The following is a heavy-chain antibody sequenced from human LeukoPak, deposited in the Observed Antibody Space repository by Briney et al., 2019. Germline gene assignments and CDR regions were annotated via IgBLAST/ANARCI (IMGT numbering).Heavy chain of an antibody. CDR1: GFTFSSYA. Sequence: GGSLRLSCAASGFTFSSYAMHWVRQAPGKGLEWVAIIPYDGNNKYYADSVKGRFTISRDNSKNTLYLQMNSLRAEDTAVYYCAKGPHSIVVVVAATTGWFDPWGQGTLVTVSS. D-gene: IGHD2-15*01. V-gene: IGHV3-30-3*01. CDR2: IPYDGNNK. J-gene: IGHJ5*02. CDR3: AKGPHSIVVVVAATTGWFDP.